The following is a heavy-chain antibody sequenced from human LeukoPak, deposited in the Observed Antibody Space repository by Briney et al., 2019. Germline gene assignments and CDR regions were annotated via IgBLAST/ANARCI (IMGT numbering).Heavy chain of an antibody. D-gene: IGHD5-12*01. Sequence: SVKVSCKASGGIFSTYVISWVRQAPGQGLEWMGGIIPIFGTTNYAQKFQGRVTITADTSTSTVYMELSSLSSEDTAVYYCAKEASDVDIVATTAPCFDYWGQGTLVTVSS. J-gene: IGHJ4*02. V-gene: IGHV1-69*06. CDR3: AKEASDVDIVATTAPCFDY. CDR2: IIPIFGTT. CDR1: GGIFSTYV.